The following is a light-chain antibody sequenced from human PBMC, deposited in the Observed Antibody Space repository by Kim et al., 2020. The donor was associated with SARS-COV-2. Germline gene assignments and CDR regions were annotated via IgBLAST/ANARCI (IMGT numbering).Light chain of an antibody. CDR1: KLGYKY. J-gene: IGLJ2*01. Sequence: VSPGQTASISCSGDKLGYKYAFWYLQKPGQSPVLVIYQHTKRPSGIPVLFSGSSSESTATLTISETQATDEAGYYCQAWDSGTAIFGGGTQLTVL. CDR3: QAWDSGTAI. V-gene: IGLV3-1*01. CDR2: QHT.